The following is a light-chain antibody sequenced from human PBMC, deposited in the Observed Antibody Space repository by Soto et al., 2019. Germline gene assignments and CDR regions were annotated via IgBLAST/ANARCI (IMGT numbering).Light chain of an antibody. CDR3: SLYTPSGTGV. CDR2: DVS. CDR1: SSDVGGYNY. J-gene: IGLJ3*02. V-gene: IGLV2-14*01. Sequence: QSALTQPASVSGSPGQSITISCTGSSSDVGGYNYVSWFQQHPGKAPKLMIYDVSNRPSGVSNRFSGSKSGNTASLTISGLQAEDEADYYCSLYTPSGTGVFGGGTKLTVL.